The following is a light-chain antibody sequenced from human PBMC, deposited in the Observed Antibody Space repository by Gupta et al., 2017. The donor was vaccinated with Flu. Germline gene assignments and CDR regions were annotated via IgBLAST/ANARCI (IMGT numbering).Light chain of an antibody. V-gene: IGKV1-33*01. Sequence: DIQMTQSPSSLSASVGDRVTITCQASQDISNYLSWYQQKPGKAPKVLIYDASNVETGVPLRFSGTGSGTGFSFTITSLQPEDSATYYCQQSESLPLTFGGGTKVEI. CDR1: QDISNY. J-gene: IGKJ4*01. CDR2: DAS. CDR3: QQSESLPLT.